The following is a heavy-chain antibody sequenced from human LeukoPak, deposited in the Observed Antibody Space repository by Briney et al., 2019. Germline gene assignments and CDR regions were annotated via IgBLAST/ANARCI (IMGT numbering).Heavy chain of an antibody. J-gene: IGHJ4*02. CDR1: GFTFSNYV. CDR2: ISGSGDST. V-gene: IGHV3-23*01. CDR3: AGVYGVRGDSSGPAGY. D-gene: IGHD3-22*01. Sequence: PGGSLRLSCAASGFTFSNYVMSWVRQAPGKGLEWVSGISGSGDSTYYADSVKGRFTISRDNSKNTLYLQMNSLRVEDTAVYYCAGVYGVRGDSSGPAGYWGQGTLVTVSS.